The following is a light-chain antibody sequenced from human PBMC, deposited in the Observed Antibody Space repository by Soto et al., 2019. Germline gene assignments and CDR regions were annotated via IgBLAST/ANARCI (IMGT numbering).Light chain of an antibody. V-gene: IGKV1-6*01. CDR3: LQDHNYPLP. J-gene: IGKJ4*01. CDR2: AAS. Sequence: AIQMTQSPSSLSASVGDRVTITCRASQGIGTDLGWFQQKSGKAPKLLIYAASNLQRGVPSRFSGSGSGTDFTLTISGLQPEDVATYFCLQDHNYPLPFGGGTKGEI. CDR1: QGIGTD.